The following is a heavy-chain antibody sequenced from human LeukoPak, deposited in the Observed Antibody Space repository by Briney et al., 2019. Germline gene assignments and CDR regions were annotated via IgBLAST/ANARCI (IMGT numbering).Heavy chain of an antibody. CDR2: SSPYNGNT. D-gene: IGHD3-10*01. CDR3: ARPGSPRGGVRGGNWFDP. Sequence: ASVKVSCKASGYTFTTYGISWVRQAPGQGLEWMGWSSPYNGNTNYAQKLRGRVTMTTDTSTSTAYMELRSLRSDDTAVYYCARPGSPRGGVRGGNWFDPWGQGTLVTVSS. V-gene: IGHV1-18*01. J-gene: IGHJ5*02. CDR1: GYTFTTYG.